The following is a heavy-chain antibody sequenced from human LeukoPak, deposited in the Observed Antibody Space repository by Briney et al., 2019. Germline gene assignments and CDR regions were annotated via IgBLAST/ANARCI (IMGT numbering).Heavy chain of an antibody. V-gene: IGHV3-21*01. Sequence: PGGSLRLSCAASGFTFSSYSMNWVRQAPGKGLEWVSSISSSSSYIYYADSVKGRFTISRDNAKNALYLQMNSLRAEDTAVYYCARLGSSGYYYGLDYWGQGTLVTVSS. CDR2: ISSSSSYI. CDR3: ARLGSSGYYYGLDY. D-gene: IGHD3-22*01. CDR1: GFTFSSYS. J-gene: IGHJ4*02.